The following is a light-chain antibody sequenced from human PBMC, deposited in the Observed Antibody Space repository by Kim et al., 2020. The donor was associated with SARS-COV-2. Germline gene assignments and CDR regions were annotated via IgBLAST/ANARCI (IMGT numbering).Light chain of an antibody. CDR1: QNIITF. J-gene: IGKJ1*01. CDR3: QQNYMTPWT. CDR2: DTS. V-gene: IGKV1-39*01. Sequence: DIQMTQSPSSLSASLGDRVTITCRASQNIITFLAWYQQKPGKVPKVLMYDTSNLKSGVPLRFSGSGSGTDFTLTIHNVQPEDFATYYCQQNYMTPWTFGQGTKVDIK.